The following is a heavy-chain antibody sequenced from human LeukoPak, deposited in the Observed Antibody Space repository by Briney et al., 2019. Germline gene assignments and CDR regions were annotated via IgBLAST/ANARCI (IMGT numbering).Heavy chain of an antibody. D-gene: IGHD6-6*01. CDR1: GFTFSSYS. V-gene: IGHV3-21*01. J-gene: IGHJ4*02. CDR3: ARDSSFDFDY. Sequence: GGSLRLSCAASGFTFSSYSMNGGRQAPGKGVEWVSSISSSSGYIYYTDSVKGRFTISRDNAKNSLYLQMNSLRAEDTAVYYCARDSSFDFDYWGQGTLVTVSS. CDR2: ISSSSGYI.